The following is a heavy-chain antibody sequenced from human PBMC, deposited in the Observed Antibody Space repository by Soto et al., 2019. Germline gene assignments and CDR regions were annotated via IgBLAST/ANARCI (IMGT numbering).Heavy chain of an antibody. J-gene: IGHJ6*02. CDR2: IYYSGST. CDR1: GGSISSYY. V-gene: IGHV4-59*01. Sequence: NPSETLSLTCTVSGGSISSYYWSWIRQPPGKGLEWIGYIYYSGSTNYNPSLKSRVTISVDTSKNQFSLKLSSVTAADTAVYYCARAPYIAVAGTYYYYYGMDVWGQGTTVTVS. D-gene: IGHD6-19*01. CDR3: ARAPYIAVAGTYYYYYGMDV.